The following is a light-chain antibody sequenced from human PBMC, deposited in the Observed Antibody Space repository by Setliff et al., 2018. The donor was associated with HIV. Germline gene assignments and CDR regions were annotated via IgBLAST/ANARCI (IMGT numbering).Light chain of an antibody. CDR2: QAT. CDR1: SNDVGRYDL. V-gene: IGLV2-23*01. CDR3: CSNTGSNTYV. Sequence: ALTQPASVSGSPGQSITISCTGTSNDVGRYDLVSWYQQHPARAPKLIIYQATKRPSGVSNRFSGSKSGNTASLTISGLQAEDEADYYCCSNTGSNTYVFGAGTKVTVL. J-gene: IGLJ1*01.